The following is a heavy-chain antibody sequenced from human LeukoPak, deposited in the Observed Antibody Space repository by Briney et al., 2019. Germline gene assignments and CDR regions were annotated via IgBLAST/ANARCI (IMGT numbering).Heavy chain of an antibody. J-gene: IGHJ4*02. D-gene: IGHD1-7*01. CDR1: GFTFSSYS. V-gene: IGHV3-21*01. Sequence: GGSLRLSCATSGFTFSSYSMNWVRQAPGKGLEWVSSISSSSSYIYYADSVKGRFTISRDNAKNSLYLQMNSLRAEDTAVYYCARAHNWKYGSFDFWGQGTLVTVSS. CDR2: ISSSSSYI. CDR3: ARAHNWKYGSFDF.